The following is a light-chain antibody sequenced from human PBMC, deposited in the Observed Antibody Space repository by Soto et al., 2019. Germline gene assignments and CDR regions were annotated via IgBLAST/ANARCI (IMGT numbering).Light chain of an antibody. CDR3: QHYNSPWT. J-gene: IGKJ1*01. CDR2: DAS. Sequence: DVQLTQSPSTLSASVGDRVTITCRASQSISNWLVWYQQKPGKAPKLLIYDASNLESGVPSRFSGSGSGTEFTLTISSLQPDDFATYYCQHYNSPWTFGQGTKVDIK. V-gene: IGKV1-5*01. CDR1: QSISNW.